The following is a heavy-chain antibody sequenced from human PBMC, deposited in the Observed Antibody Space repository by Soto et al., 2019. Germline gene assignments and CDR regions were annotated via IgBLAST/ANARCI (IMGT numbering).Heavy chain of an antibody. D-gene: IGHD3-22*01. CDR3: AREISYYDSSGYYYVYFDY. V-gene: IGHV4-31*03. CDR2: IYYRGST. CDR1: GGSISSGGYY. J-gene: IGHJ4*02. Sequence: QVQLQESGPGLVKPSQTLSLTCTVSGGSISSGGYYWSWIRQHPGKGLEWIGYIYYRGSTYYNPSLKSRVTLSVDTSKNQFALKLSSVTAADTAVYYCAREISYYDSSGYYYVYFDYWGQGTLVTVSS.